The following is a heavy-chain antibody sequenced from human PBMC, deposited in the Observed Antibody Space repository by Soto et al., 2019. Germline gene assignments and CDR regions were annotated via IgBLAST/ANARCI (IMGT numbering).Heavy chain of an antibody. Sequence: PSETLSLTCTVSGGSISSGGYYWSWIRQHPGKGLEWIGYIYYSGSTYYNPSLKSRVTISVDTSKNQFSLKLSSVIAADTAVYYCARDGGRYDILTGYYKGNWFDPWGQGTLVTVSS. CDR3: ARDGGRYDILTGYYKGNWFDP. CDR2: IYYSGST. V-gene: IGHV4-31*03. J-gene: IGHJ5*02. CDR1: GGSISSGGYY. D-gene: IGHD3-9*01.